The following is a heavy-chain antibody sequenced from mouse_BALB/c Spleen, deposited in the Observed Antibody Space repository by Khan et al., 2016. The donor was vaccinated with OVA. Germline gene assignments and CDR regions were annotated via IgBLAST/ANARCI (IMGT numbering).Heavy chain of an antibody. J-gene: IGHJ2*01. V-gene: IGHV1-7*01. CDR3: TRDRIDY. CDR2: INPTSGYT. CDR1: GYTFTTYW. Sequence: VQLVESGAELAKPGASVQMSCKASGYTFTTYWMHWVKQRPGQGLEWIGYINPTSGYTDYRENFKDKATLSAANSSSPAHMQLSRLTSEDSAVYYCTRDRIDYWGQGTTLTVSS.